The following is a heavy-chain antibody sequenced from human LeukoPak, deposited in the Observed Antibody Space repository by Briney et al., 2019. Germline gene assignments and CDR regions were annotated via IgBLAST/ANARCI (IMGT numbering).Heavy chain of an antibody. J-gene: IGHJ4*02. V-gene: IGHV3-9*01. D-gene: IGHD6-13*01. Sequence: PGRSLRLSCAASGFTFDDYAMHWVRQAPGKGLEWVSGISWNSGSIGYADSVKGRFTISRDNSKNTLYLQMNSLRAEDTAVYYCAKGPGYSSSYQDYWGQGTLVTVSS. CDR3: AKGPGYSSSYQDY. CDR2: ISWNSGSI. CDR1: GFTFDDYA.